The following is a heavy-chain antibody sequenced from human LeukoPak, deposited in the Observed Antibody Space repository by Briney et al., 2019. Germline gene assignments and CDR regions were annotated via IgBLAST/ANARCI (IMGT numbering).Heavy chain of an antibody. CDR1: GFTFGTYA. D-gene: IGHD6-13*01. Sequence: GGSLRLSCAASGFTFGTYAISWVRQAPGKGLEWVAVISYDGSNKYYADSVKGRFTISRDNSKNTLYLQMNSLRAEDTAVYYCARVEQPPHSSSWYTTPRYYYYGMDVWGQGTTVTVSS. V-gene: IGHV3-30-3*01. J-gene: IGHJ6*02. CDR2: ISYDGSNK. CDR3: ARVEQPPHSSSWYTTPRYYYYGMDV.